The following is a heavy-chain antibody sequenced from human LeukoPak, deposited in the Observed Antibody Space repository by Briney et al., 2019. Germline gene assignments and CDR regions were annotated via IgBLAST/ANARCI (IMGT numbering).Heavy chain of an antibody. CDR1: GYSFTSYW. J-gene: IGHJ4*02. D-gene: IGHD3-10*01. V-gene: IGHV5-51*01. Sequence: GESLKISCKGSGYSFTSYWIGWVRQMPGKGLEWMGIIYPGDSDTRYSPSFQGQVTISADKSISTAYLQWSSLKASDTAMYYCARGDYYGSGSYLAPIPFDYWGQGTLVTVSS. CDR2: IYPGDSDT. CDR3: ARGDYYGSGSYLAPIPFDY.